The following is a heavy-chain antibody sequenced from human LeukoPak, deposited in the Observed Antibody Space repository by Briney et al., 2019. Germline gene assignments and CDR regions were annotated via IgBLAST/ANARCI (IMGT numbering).Heavy chain of an antibody. V-gene: IGHV1-2*02. Sequence: ASVKVSCKASGYTSTGYYMHYIRQAPGQGLEWMGWINPYTGGTNYAQKFQGRVTMTRDTSISTAYMDLSRLRSDDTAVYYCARPYCSGGSCHDYFDYWGQGTLVSVSS. CDR1: GYTSTGYY. D-gene: IGHD2-15*01. CDR2: INPYTGGT. CDR3: ARPYCSGGSCHDYFDY. J-gene: IGHJ4*02.